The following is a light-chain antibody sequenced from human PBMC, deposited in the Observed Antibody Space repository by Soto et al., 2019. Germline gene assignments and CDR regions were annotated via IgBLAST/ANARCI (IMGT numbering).Light chain of an antibody. V-gene: IGKV1-5*01. CDR2: DAS. CDR3: QKYNSYPWT. CDR1: QSISSW. Sequence: IQVNQSSFPLSASVGDRVTITCRASQSISSWLAWYQQKPGKAPKLLIYDASSLESGVPSRFSGSGSGTEFTLTISSLQPDDFATYYCQKYNSYPWTFGQGTKV. J-gene: IGKJ1*01.